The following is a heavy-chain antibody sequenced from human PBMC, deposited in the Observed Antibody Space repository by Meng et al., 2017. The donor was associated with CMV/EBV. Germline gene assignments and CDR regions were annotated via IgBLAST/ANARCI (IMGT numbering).Heavy chain of an antibody. Sequence: SETLSLTCTVSGGSISSYYWSWIRQPPGKGLEWIGYIYYSGSTNYNPSLKSRVTISVDTSKNQFSLKLSSVTAADTAVYYCARGIYCSSTSCYSDYFDYRGQGTRVTVSS. CDR1: GGSISSYY. J-gene: IGHJ4*02. CDR2: IYYSGST. V-gene: IGHV4-59*01. D-gene: IGHD2-2*01. CDR3: ARGIYCSSTSCYSDYFDY.